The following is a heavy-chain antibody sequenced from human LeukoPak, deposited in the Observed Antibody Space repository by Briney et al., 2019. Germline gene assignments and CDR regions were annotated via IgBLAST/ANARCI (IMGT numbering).Heavy chain of an antibody. V-gene: IGHV3-30*02. Sequence: GGSLRLSCAASGFTFSSYGMHWVRQAPGKGLEWVAVIWYDGSNKYYADSVKGRFTISRDNSKNTLYLQMNSLRAEDTAVYYCAKDPHYYGSGSYQQPFDYWGQGTLVTVSS. CDR3: AKDPHYYGSGSYQQPFDY. CDR2: IWYDGSNK. D-gene: IGHD3-10*01. J-gene: IGHJ4*02. CDR1: GFTFSSYG.